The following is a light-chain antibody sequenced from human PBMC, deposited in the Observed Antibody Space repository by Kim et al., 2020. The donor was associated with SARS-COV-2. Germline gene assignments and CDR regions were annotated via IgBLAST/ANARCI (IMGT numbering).Light chain of an antibody. V-gene: IGLV6-57*01. CDR3: QSYDGYIQV. Sequence: GKTVTISSTRSSSSIASNYVQWHQQRPGSSPSTVIYEDNQRPSGVPDRFSGSIDRSSTSASLTISRLKTEDEADYCCQSYDGYIQVFGGGTKLTVL. J-gene: IGLJ3*02. CDR2: EDN. CDR1: SSSIASNY.